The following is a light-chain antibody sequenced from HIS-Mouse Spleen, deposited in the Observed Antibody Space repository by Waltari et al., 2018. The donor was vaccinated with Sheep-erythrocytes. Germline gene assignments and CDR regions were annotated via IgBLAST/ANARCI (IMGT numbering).Light chain of an antibody. CDR2: DVS. V-gene: IGLV2-14*03. CDR1: SSAVGGYNY. CDR3: CSYAGSYNHV. Sequence: QSALTQPASVSGSPGQSITISCTGTSSAVGGYNYVSWYQQHPGKAPKLMIYDVSNRPSGVSNRFSGSKSGNTASLTISGLQAEDEADYYCCSYAGSYNHVFATGTKVTVL. J-gene: IGLJ1*01.